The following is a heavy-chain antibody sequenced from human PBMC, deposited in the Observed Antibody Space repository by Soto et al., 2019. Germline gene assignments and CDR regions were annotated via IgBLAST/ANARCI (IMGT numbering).Heavy chain of an antibody. CDR2: VNPSGGHT. D-gene: IGHD2-21*02. Sequence: QVQLVQSGAEVKKPGASVKVSCKASGDTFTDYYIHWVRQAPGQGLEWMGTVNPSGGHTTYAQHCLGSTTMTRDTSTSTLYMGLASLTSEDTAIYFCARGGRVVVVTAALDYWGQGTLVTVSS. CDR1: GDTFTDYY. CDR3: ARGGRVVVVTAALDY. V-gene: IGHV1-46*01. J-gene: IGHJ4*02.